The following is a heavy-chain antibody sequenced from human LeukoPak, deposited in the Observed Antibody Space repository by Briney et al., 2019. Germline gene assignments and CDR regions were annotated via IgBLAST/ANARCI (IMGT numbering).Heavy chain of an antibody. J-gene: IGHJ4*02. V-gene: IGHV3-23*01. CDR2: ISGSGDNT. D-gene: IGHD3-22*01. Sequence: GGSLRLSCAASGFTFSSYAMSWVRQAPGKGLEWVSAISGSGDNTYYADSVQGRFTISRDNSKNTLYLQMHSLRAEDTAVYYCAKGAISAYGGYFFDYWGQGTLVTVSS. CDR3: AKGAISAYGGYFFDY. CDR1: GFTFSSYA.